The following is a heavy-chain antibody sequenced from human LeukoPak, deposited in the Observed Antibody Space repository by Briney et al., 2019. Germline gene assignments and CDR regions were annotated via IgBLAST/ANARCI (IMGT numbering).Heavy chain of an antibody. D-gene: IGHD6-25*01. CDR1: GFTFSSYA. CDR3: AKDSSYSSGWYFDY. V-gene: IGHV3-23*01. J-gene: IGHJ4*02. Sequence: GGSLRLSCAASGFTFSSYAMSWVRQAPGKGLEWVSAISGSGGSTYYADSVKGRFTISRDNSKNTLYLQMSSLRAEDTAVYYCAKDSSYSSGWYFDYWGQGTLVTVSS. CDR2: ISGSGGST.